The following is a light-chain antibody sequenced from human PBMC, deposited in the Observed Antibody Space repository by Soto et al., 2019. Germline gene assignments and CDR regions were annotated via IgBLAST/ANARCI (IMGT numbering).Light chain of an antibody. CDR1: QSVDIN. J-gene: IGKJ1*01. V-gene: IGKV3-15*01. Sequence: EKVMTQSPVTLSVSPGERVTLSCRASQSVDINLAWYQQKPGQAPRLLIYGASTRATDMPGRFSGRGSGTEFTLTISSLQSEDFAVYYCQQYRNWPRTFGQGTKVDI. CDR3: QQYRNWPRT. CDR2: GAS.